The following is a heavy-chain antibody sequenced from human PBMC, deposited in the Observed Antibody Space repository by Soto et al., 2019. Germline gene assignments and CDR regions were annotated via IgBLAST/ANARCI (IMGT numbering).Heavy chain of an antibody. CDR2: INPNSGGT. J-gene: IGHJ6*02. CDR3: ARGTYRSSAPYYVYGMDV. CDR1: GYTFTGYY. D-gene: IGHD6-6*01. V-gene: IGHV1-2*02. Sequence: GSSVKVSCKACGYTFTGYYMHWVRQAPGQGLEWMGWINPNSGGTNYAQKFQGRVTMTRDTSISTAYMELSRLRSDDTSVYYCARGTYRSSAPYYVYGMDVWG.